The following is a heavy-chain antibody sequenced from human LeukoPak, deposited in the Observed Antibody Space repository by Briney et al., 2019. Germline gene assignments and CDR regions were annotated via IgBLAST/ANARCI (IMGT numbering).Heavy chain of an antibody. V-gene: IGHV3-23*01. CDR3: ANSAYDFWSGYPLPDY. Sequence: AGGSLRLSCAASGFTFGSYAMSWVRQAPGKGLEWVSAISGSGGSTYYADSVKGRFTISRDNSKNTLYLQMNSLRAEDTAVYHCANSAYDFWSGYPLPDYWGQGTLVTVSS. CDR2: ISGSGGST. J-gene: IGHJ4*02. CDR1: GFTFGSYA. D-gene: IGHD3-3*01.